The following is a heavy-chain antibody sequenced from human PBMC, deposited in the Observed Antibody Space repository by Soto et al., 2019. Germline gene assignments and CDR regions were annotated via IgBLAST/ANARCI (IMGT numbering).Heavy chain of an antibody. D-gene: IGHD6-19*01. V-gene: IGHV1-46*01. CDR1: GDTFSSYT. CDR2: IIPIGGTT. Sequence: ASLKVYCKTSGDTFSSYTISCVRHTNGQGLEWIGIIIPIGGTTSYAQKFQGRVTMTRDTSTSTAYMELSSLRSEDTAVYYCARDAWGSGWYVFEYWGQGTLVTVSS. CDR3: ARDAWGSGWYVFEY. J-gene: IGHJ4*02.